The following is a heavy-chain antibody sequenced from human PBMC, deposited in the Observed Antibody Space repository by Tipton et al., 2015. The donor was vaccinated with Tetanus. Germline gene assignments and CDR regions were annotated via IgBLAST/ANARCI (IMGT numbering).Heavy chain of an antibody. CDR3: AREDGGPTLDYLDS. J-gene: IGHJ4*02. D-gene: IGHD3-16*01. V-gene: IGHV3-7*01. Sequence: SLRLSCAASGFTFSSYWMSWVRQAPGKGLEWVANIKQDGSAKYYVDSAKGRFTLSRDNSQNTLYLQMNSLKVEDTAVYYCAREDGGPTLDYLDSWGQGALVIVSS. CDR2: IKQDGSAK. CDR1: GFTFSSYW.